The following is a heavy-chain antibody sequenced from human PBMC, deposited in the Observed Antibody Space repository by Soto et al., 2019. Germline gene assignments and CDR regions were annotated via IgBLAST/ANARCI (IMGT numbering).Heavy chain of an antibody. D-gene: IGHD3-3*01. CDR2: IYYSGNT. J-gene: IGHJ5*02. CDR1: GGSISSGGYY. CDR3: ARGVWSGYYTRRWFDP. Sequence: QVQLQESGPGLVKPSQTLSLTCTVSGGSISSGGYYWSWIRQHPGKGLEWIGYIYYSGNTYYNPSLKSRVTISVDTSKNQFSLKLSSVTAADTAVYYCARGVWSGYYTRRWFDPWGQGTLVTVSS. V-gene: IGHV4-31*03.